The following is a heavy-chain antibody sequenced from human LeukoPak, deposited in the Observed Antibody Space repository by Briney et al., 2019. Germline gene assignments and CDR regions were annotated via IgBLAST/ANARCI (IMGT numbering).Heavy chain of an antibody. J-gene: IGHJ1*01. Sequence: GGSLRLSCAASGFTFSSYAMRWVRQAPGKGLEWVAVISYDGSNKYYADSVKGRFTISRDNSKNTLYLQMNSLRAEDTAVYYCAREVGQQLPRGYFQHWGQGTLVTVSS. D-gene: IGHD6-13*01. V-gene: IGHV3-30-3*01. CDR2: ISYDGSNK. CDR1: GFTFSSYA. CDR3: AREVGQQLPRGYFQH.